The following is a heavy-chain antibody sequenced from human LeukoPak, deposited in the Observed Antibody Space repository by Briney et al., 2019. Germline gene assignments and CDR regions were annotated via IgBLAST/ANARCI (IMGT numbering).Heavy chain of an antibody. CDR1: GGTFSSYA. CDR2: IIPIFGTA. CDR3: ARDAPYCSSTSCYFDY. V-gene: IGHV1-69*01. D-gene: IGHD2-2*01. Sequence: SVKVSCKASGGTFSSYAVSWVRQAPGQGLEWMGGIIPIFGTANYAQKFQGRVTITADESTSTAYMELSSLRSEDTAVYYCARDAPYCSSTSCYFDYWGQGTLVTVSS. J-gene: IGHJ4*02.